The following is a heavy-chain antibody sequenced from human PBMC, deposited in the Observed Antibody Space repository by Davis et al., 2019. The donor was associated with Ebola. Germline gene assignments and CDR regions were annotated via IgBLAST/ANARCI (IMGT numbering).Heavy chain of an antibody. V-gene: IGHV3-30*04. Sequence: GESLKISCAASGFTFSSYAMSWVRQAPGKGLEWVAVISYDGSNKYYADSVKGRFTISRDNSKNTLYLQMNSLRAEDTAVYYCARDLTTVVTPFDYWGQGTLVTVSS. CDR1: GFTFSSYA. CDR2: ISYDGSNK. J-gene: IGHJ4*02. D-gene: IGHD4-23*01. CDR3: ARDLTTVVTPFDY.